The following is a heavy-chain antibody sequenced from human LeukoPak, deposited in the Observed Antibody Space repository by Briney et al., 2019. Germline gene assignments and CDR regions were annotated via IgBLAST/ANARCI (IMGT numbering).Heavy chain of an antibody. CDR2: INPNSGGT. CDR1: GYTFTGYY. V-gene: IGHV1-2*02. CDR3: ARCDITMVRGVIMGSFDY. J-gene: IGHJ4*02. D-gene: IGHD3-10*01. Sequence: ASVKVSCKASGYTFTGYYMHWVRQAPGQGLEWVGWINPNSGGTSYAQKFQGRVTMTRDTSISTAYMELSRLRSDDTALYYCARCDITMVRGVIMGSFDYWGQGTLVTVSS.